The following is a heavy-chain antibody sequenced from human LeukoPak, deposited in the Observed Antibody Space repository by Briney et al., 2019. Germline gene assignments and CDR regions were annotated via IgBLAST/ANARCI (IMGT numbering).Heavy chain of an antibody. J-gene: IGHJ3*02. V-gene: IGHV3-7*01. CDR1: GSTFSSYW. CDR3: ATRISEPDDAFDI. Sequence: PGGSLRLSCAASGSTFSSYWMSWVRQAPGKGLEWVANIKQDGSEKYYVDSVKGRFTISGDNAKNSLYLQMNSLRAEDTAVYYCATRISEPDDAFDIWGQGTMVTVSS. D-gene: IGHD1-26*01. CDR2: IKQDGSEK.